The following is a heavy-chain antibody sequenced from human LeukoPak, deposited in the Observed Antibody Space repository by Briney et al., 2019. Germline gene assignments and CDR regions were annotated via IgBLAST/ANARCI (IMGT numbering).Heavy chain of an antibody. CDR1: GGSVSSYY. J-gene: IGHJ4*02. V-gene: IGHV4-59*08. CDR2: IYYSGST. Sequence: SETLSLTCTVSGGSVSSYYWSWIRQPPGRGLEWIGYIYYSGSTNYNPSLKSRVTISVDTSKNQFSLKLSSVTAADTAVYYCARGWQQLNSDWGQGTLVTVSS. D-gene: IGHD6-13*01. CDR3: ARGWQQLNSD.